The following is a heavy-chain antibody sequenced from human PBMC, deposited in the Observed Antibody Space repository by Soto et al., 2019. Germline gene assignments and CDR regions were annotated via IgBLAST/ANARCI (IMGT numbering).Heavy chain of an antibody. D-gene: IGHD6-13*01. CDR2: VYVTGTT. CDR3: ARDGTYTSNWYNFDY. Sequence: PSETLSLTCTVSGDSVSSYFWSWIRQPAGKGLEWIGRVYVTGTTYHNPSLKSRASMSIDTSRNQLSLKLSSVTAADTAVYFCARDGTYTSNWYNFDYWGRGTLVTVSS. V-gene: IGHV4-4*07. J-gene: IGHJ4*02. CDR1: GDSVSSYF.